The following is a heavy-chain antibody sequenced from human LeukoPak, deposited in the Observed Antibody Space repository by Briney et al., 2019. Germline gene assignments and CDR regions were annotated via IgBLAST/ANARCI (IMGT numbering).Heavy chain of an antibody. J-gene: IGHJ2*01. CDR2: IYYSGTT. Sequence: SETLSLTCTVSGGSISISNTNYWGWLRQPPGKSLEWIGSIYYSGTTHYNPSLKSRVTISVDTSKNQLSLKLRSVTAADTAVYYCARDDCDYPYWYFDPWGRGTLVTVSS. CDR3: ARDDCDYPYWYFDP. D-gene: IGHD4-17*01. V-gene: IGHV4-39*01. CDR1: GGSISISNTNY.